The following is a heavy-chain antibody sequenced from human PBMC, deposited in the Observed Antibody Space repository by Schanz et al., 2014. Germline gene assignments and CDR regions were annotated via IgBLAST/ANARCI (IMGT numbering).Heavy chain of an antibody. V-gene: IGHV1-8*01. Sequence: QVQLVQSGAEVKKPGPSVKVSCKASGYNITSNDVTWVRQATGQGLEWMGWMNPNSGNTGYAQKFQGRVTMTRNTSISTAYMELSSLRSEDTAVYYCARLGTGMAVAGSVIDSYYYYMDVWGEGTTVTVSS. D-gene: IGHD6-19*01. CDR2: MNPNSGNT. CDR3: ARLGTGMAVAGSVIDSYYYYMDV. J-gene: IGHJ6*03. CDR1: GYNITSND.